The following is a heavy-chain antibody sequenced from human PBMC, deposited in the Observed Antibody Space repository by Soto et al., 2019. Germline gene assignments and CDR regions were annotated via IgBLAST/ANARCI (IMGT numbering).Heavy chain of an antibody. CDR1: GFSFSSYN. CDR3: ARADSGYAHGYYYYGMDV. Sequence: GGSLRLSCAASGFSFSSYNMNWVRQAPGKGLEWVSYISSSSRTMYYAGSVKGRFTISRDNVKNSLYLQMNSLRAEDTAVYYCARADSGYAHGYYYYGMDVWGQGTTVTVSS. D-gene: IGHD5-12*01. CDR2: ISSSSRTM. J-gene: IGHJ6*02. V-gene: IGHV3-48*01.